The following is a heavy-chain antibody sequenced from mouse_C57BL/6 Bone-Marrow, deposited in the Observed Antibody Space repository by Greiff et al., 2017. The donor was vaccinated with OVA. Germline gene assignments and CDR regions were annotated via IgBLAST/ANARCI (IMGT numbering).Heavy chain of an antibody. Sequence: EVKLQQSGPVLVKPGASVKMSCKASGYTFTDYYMNWVKQSHGKSLEWIGVINPYNGGTSYNQKFKGKATLTVDKSSSTAYMELNSLTSEDSAVYYCARSDDYDPWFAYWGQGTLVTVSA. CDR1: GYTFTDYY. CDR3: ARSDDYDPWFAY. J-gene: IGHJ3*01. CDR2: INPYNGGT. V-gene: IGHV1-19*01. D-gene: IGHD2-4*01.